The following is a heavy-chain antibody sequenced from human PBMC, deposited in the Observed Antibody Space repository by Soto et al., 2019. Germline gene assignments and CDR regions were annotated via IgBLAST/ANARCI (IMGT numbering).Heavy chain of an antibody. Sequence: QITLKESGPTLVKPTQTLTLTCTFSGFSLSTSGVAVGWIRQPPGKALEWLALIYWDDDKRYSPSLKSRLTITKDTSKNQVVLTMTNMDPVDTATYCCAHRPPSSGLHRYFDYWGQGTLVTVSS. D-gene: IGHD6-19*01. CDR1: GFSLSTSGVA. CDR2: IYWDDDK. V-gene: IGHV2-5*02. J-gene: IGHJ4*02. CDR3: AHRPPSSGLHRYFDY.